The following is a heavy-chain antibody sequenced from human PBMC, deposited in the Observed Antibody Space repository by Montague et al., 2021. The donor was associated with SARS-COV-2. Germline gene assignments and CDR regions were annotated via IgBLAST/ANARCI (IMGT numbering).Heavy chain of an antibody. J-gene: IGHJ6*02. CDR3: ARGAEYYYYGMDV. V-gene: IGHV3-21*01. CDR2: ITNNNNYI. CDR1: GFTFSTYN. Sequence: SLRLSCAASGFTFSTYNMNWVRQAPGTGLEWVSSITNNNNYIYYGDSVRGRFTISGDNAKNSLYLQTNNLRAEDTGVYYCARGAEYYYYGMDVWGLGTKVTVSS.